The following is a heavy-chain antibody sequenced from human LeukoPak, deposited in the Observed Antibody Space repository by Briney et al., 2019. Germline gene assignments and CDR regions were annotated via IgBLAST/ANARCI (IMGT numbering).Heavy chain of an antibody. D-gene: IGHD5-24*01. CDR3: TANRGGYNTVDY. CDR1: GFTFSGSA. Sequence: GGSLKLSCAVSGFTFSGSAMHWVRQASGKGLEWVGRIRSKANSYATAYPASVKGRFTISRDDSKNTAYLQMNSLKIEDTAVYYCTANRGGYNTVDYWGQGTLVTVSS. CDR2: IRSKANSYAT. V-gene: IGHV3-73*01. J-gene: IGHJ4*02.